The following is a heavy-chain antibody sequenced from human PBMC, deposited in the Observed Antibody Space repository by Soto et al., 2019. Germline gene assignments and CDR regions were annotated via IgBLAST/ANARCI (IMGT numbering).Heavy chain of an antibody. CDR1: GGTFSSYA. CDR2: IIPIFGTA. CDR3: ARRAKTYYYASSFDI. Sequence: QVQLVQSGAEVKKPGSSVKVSCTASGGTFSSYAISWVRQAPGQGLEWMGGIIPIFGTANYAQKFQGRVTITAYESTSTAYMELSSLRSEDTAVYYCARRAKTYYYASSFDIWGQGTMVTVSS. D-gene: IGHD3-10*01. V-gene: IGHV1-69*01. J-gene: IGHJ3*02.